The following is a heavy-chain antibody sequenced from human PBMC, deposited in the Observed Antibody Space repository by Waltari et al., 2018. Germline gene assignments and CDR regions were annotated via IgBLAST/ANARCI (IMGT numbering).Heavy chain of an antibody. J-gene: IGHJ3*02. Sequence: QVQLQESGPGLVKPSQTLSLTCTVSGGSISSGGYYWSWIRQHPGKGLEWIGYIYYSGGTYYNPSLKSRVTISVDTSKNQFSLKLSSVTAADTAVYYCARDVTIFGVVIPREDAFDIWGQGTMVTVSS. CDR2: IYYSGGT. CDR3: ARDVTIFGVVIPREDAFDI. CDR1: GGSISSGGYY. V-gene: IGHV4-31*03. D-gene: IGHD3-3*01.